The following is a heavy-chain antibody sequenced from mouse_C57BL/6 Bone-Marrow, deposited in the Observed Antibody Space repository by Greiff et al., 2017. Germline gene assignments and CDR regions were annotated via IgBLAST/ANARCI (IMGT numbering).Heavy chain of an antibody. CDR2: IYPRSGNT. Sequence: QVQLQQSGAELARPGASVKLSCKASGYTFTSYGISWVKQRTGQGLEWIGEIYPRSGNTYYTEKFKGKATLTADKSSSTAYMELRSLTSEDSAVYFCAKGALYYDDDVGFAYWGQGTLVTVSA. J-gene: IGHJ3*01. D-gene: IGHD2-4*01. V-gene: IGHV1-81*01. CDR1: GYTFTSYG. CDR3: AKGALYYDDDVGFAY.